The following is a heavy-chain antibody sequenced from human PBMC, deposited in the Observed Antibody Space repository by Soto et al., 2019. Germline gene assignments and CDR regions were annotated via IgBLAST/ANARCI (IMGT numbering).Heavy chain of an antibody. CDR2: IYYAGST. CDR3: ARGENYYYYYMDV. V-gene: IGHV4-59*01. Sequence: SETLSLTCTVSGGSIGSYYWSWIRQPPGKGLEWIGYIYYAGSTNYNPSLKSRVTISIATSKNQFSLKLSSVTAADTAVYYCARGENYYYYYMDVWGKGTTVTVSS. CDR1: GGSIGSYY. J-gene: IGHJ6*03.